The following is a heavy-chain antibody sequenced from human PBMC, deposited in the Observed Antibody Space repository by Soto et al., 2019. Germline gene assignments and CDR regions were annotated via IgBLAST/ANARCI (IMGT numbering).Heavy chain of an antibody. CDR3: AKDIRYCSGGSCSYYYYYMDV. J-gene: IGHJ6*03. CDR2: ISWNSGSI. D-gene: IGHD2-15*01. Sequence: EVQLVESGGGLVQPGRSLRLSCAASGFTFDDYAMHWVRQAPGKGLEWVSGISWNSGSIGYADSVKGRFTISRDNDKNSLYLQMNSLRAEDTALYYCAKDIRYCSGGSCSYYYYYMDVWGKGTTVTVSS. CDR1: GFTFDDYA. V-gene: IGHV3-9*01.